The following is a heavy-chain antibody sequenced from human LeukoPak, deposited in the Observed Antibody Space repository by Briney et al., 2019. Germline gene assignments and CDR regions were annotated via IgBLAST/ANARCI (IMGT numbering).Heavy chain of an antibody. Sequence: PSQTLSLTCAISGDSVSSNSALWNWIRQSPSRGLEWLGRTYYRSKWYNDYAVSVKSRIIINADTSKNQFSLQLNSVTPEDTAVYYCANSKPMWNDAFDIWGQGTMVTVSS. D-gene: IGHD1-1*01. CDR1: GDSVSSNSAL. CDR2: TYYRSKWYN. V-gene: IGHV6-1*01. CDR3: ANSKPMWNDAFDI. J-gene: IGHJ3*02.